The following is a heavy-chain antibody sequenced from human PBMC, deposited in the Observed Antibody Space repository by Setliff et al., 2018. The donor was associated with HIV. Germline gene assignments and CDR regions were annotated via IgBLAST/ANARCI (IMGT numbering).Heavy chain of an antibody. V-gene: IGHV1-18*01. CDR1: GYTFINYH. J-gene: IGHJ6*03. Sequence: ASVKVSCKASGYTFINYHITWVRQAPGQGLEWVGSISASSVNTNYTQGRVTMTTDISTSTAYTELRSLRSADSAVYYCARVPVSNYYCYMDVWGKGTTVTVSS. CDR2: ISASSVNT. CDR3: ARVPVSNYYCYMDV.